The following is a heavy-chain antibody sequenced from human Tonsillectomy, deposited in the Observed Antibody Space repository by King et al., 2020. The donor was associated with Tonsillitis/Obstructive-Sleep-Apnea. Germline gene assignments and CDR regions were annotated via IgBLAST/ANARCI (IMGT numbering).Heavy chain of an antibody. V-gene: IGHV3-30*01. J-gene: IGHJ6*03. CDR3: ARDGPTVTTGSPPSRDHYMDV. Sequence: VQLVESGGGVVQPGRSLRLSCAASGFTFSSYAMHWVRQAPGKGLEWVAVISYDGSNKYYADSVKGRFTISRDNSKNTLYLQMNSLRAEDTAGYYCARDGPTVTTGSPPSRDHYMDVWGKGTTVTVSS. CDR1: GFTFSSYA. D-gene: IGHD4-11*01. CDR2: ISYDGSNK.